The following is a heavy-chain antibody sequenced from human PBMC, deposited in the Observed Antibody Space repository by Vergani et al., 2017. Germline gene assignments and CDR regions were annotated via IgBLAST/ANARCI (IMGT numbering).Heavy chain of an antibody. D-gene: IGHD3-9*01. J-gene: IGHJ3*02. CDR3: ARDDYDILTGYPAVAFDI. Sequence: EVQMVESGGGMVQPGGSLRLSCAASVFTFSSYWMSWVRQAPGKGLEWVANIKQDVSEKYYVDSVKGRFTISRDNAKNSLYLQMNSLRAEDTAVYYCARDDYDILTGYPAVAFDIWGQGTMVTVSS. CDR2: IKQDVSEK. CDR1: VFTFSSYW. V-gene: IGHV3-7*04.